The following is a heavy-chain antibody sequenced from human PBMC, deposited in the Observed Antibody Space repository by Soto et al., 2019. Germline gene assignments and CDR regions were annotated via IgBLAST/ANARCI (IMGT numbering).Heavy chain of an antibody. CDR1: GFTFSSYG. CDR2: ISYDGSNK. Sequence: VQLVESGGGVVQPGRSLRLSCAASGFTFSSYGMHWVRQAPGKGLEWVAVISYDGSNKYYADSVKGRFTISRDNSKNTLYLQMNSLRAEDTAVYYCAKADVWGQGTTVTVSS. V-gene: IGHV3-30*18. CDR3: AKADV. J-gene: IGHJ6*02.